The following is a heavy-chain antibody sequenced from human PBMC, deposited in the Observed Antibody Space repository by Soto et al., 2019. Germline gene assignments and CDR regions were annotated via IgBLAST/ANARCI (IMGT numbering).Heavy chain of an antibody. D-gene: IGHD5-18*01. CDR1: GFTFSSYS. Sequence: PGGSLRLSCATSGFTFSSYSMNWVRQAPGKGLEWVSSISSSSSYIYYADSVKGRFTISRDNAKNSLYLQMNSLRAEDTAVYYCARDMTDLLTGPSGYSYPYWGQGTLVTVSS. V-gene: IGHV3-21*01. J-gene: IGHJ1*01. CDR2: ISSSSSYI. CDR3: ARDMTDLLTGPSGYSYPY.